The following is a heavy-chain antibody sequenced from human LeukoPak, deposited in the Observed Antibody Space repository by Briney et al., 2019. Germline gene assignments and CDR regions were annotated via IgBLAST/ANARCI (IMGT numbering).Heavy chain of an antibody. CDR2: IIPIFGTA. CDR3: ARLGIAAANGAGY. D-gene: IGHD6-13*01. CDR1: GYTFTDYY. V-gene: IGHV1-69*06. Sequence: SVKVSCKASGYTFTDYYMHWVRQAPGQGLEWMGGIIPIFGTANYAQKFQGRVTITADKSTSTAYMELSSLRSEDTAVYYCARLGIAAANGAGYWGQGTLVTVSS. J-gene: IGHJ4*02.